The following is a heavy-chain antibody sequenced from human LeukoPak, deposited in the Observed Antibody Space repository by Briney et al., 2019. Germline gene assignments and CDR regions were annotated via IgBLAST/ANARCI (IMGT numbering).Heavy chain of an antibody. CDR1: GFPFTSYA. CDR2: IGRGGTT. D-gene: IGHD1-26*01. Sequence: GGSLRLSCAASGFPFTSYAMRWVRQAPGKGLEWVSTIGRGGTTYYADSVKGRFTISRDNSKNTLYLQMNSLRAEDTAVYYCAKRLMGATTVDYWGQGTLVTVSS. V-gene: IGHV3-23*01. J-gene: IGHJ4*02. CDR3: AKRLMGATTVDY.